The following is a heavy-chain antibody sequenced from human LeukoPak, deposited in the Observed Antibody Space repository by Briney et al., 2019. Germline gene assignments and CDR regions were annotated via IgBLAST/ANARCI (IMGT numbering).Heavy chain of an antibody. CDR1: GYTLTELS. CDR3: ARDTSARWSKNWFDP. Sequence: ASVKVSCKVSGYTLTELSMYWVRQAPGKGLEWMGGFDPEDGETIYAQKFQGRVTMTEDTSTDTAYMGLSRLRSDDTAVYYCARDTSARWSKNWFDPWGQGTLVTVSS. D-gene: IGHD4-23*01. CDR2: FDPEDGET. J-gene: IGHJ5*02. V-gene: IGHV1-24*01.